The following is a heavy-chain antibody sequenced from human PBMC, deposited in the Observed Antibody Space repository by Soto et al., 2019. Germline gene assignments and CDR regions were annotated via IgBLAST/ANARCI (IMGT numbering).Heavy chain of an antibody. CDR3: ARAETIMRAPFDY. J-gene: IGHJ4*02. CDR2: ISHNGGST. D-gene: IGHD1-26*01. Sequence: GGSLRLSCAASGFIFSNYAMHWVRQAPGKGLEYVSAISHNGGSTYFADSVRGRFTISRDNSKNMLYLQMGGLRAEDMAVYYCARAETIMRAPFDYWGQGTLVTVSS. V-gene: IGHV3-64*02. CDR1: GFIFSNYA.